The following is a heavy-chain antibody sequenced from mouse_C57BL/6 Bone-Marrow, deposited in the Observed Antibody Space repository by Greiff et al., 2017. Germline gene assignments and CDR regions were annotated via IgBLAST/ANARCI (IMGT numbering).Heavy chain of an antibody. J-gene: IGHJ2*01. CDR2: INPSTGGT. Sequence: EVQLQQSGPELVKPGASVKISCKASGYSFTGYYMNWVKQSPEKSLEWIGEINPSTGGTTYNQKFKAKATLTVDKSSSTAYMQLKSLTSEDSAVDYCARGNGYYEVDYWGQGSTLTVSA. V-gene: IGHV1-42*01. D-gene: IGHD2-3*01. CDR3: ARGNGYYEVDY. CDR1: GYSFTGYY.